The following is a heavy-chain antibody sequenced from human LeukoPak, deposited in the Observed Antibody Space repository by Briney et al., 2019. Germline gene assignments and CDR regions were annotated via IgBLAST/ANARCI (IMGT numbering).Heavy chain of an antibody. CDR2: MNPNSGNT. CDR3: ARRSGVLGMDV. D-gene: IGHD2-15*01. Sequence: ASVKVSCKDSGYTFTSYDINWVRQATRQGLEWMGWMNPNSGNTDHAQKVQGRVTITRNTSISPAYMELSTWRSEDTPPYYSARRSGVLGMDVWRQGTKVTVCS. V-gene: IGHV1-8*01. CDR1: GYTFTSYD. J-gene: IGHJ6*02.